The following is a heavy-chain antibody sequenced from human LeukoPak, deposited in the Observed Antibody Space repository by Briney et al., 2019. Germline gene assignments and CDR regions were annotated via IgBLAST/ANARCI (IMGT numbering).Heavy chain of an antibody. D-gene: IGHD1-14*01. CDR1: GFTFSSYG. CDR2: IWYDGSNK. Sequence: PGRSLRLSCAASGFTFSSYGMHWVRQAPGKGLEWVAVIWYDGSNKYYADSVKGRFTISRDNSKNTLYLRMDSLRAEDTAMYYCEGQTRNYWYFDLWGRGTLVTVSS. V-gene: IGHV3-33*01. J-gene: IGHJ2*01. CDR3: EGQTRNYWYFDL.